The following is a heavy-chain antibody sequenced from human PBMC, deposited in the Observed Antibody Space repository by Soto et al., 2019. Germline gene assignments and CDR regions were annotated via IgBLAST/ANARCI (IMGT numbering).Heavy chain of an antibody. D-gene: IGHD3-22*01. V-gene: IGHV1-69*01. Sequence: QVQLVQSGAEVKKPGSSVKVSCKASGGTFSSYAISCVRQALGHGLEWMGGIIPIFGTANYAQKFQGRLKITADESTSTAYMEPSSQRSEDTAVYYCAREGYYDSSGIHDYWGQGTLVTVSS. CDR2: IIPIFGTA. CDR1: GGTFSSYA. CDR3: AREGYYDSSGIHDY. J-gene: IGHJ4*02.